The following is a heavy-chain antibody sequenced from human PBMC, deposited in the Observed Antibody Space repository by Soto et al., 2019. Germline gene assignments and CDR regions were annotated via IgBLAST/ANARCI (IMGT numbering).Heavy chain of an antibody. CDR3: AGTTISPRYEYYGMDV. J-gene: IGHJ6*02. D-gene: IGHD3-9*01. Sequence: PGGSLRLSCAASGFTFSSYWMSWVRQAPGKGLEWVANIKQDGSEKYYVDSVKGRFTISRGNAKNSLYLQMNSLRAEDTAVYYCAGTTISPRYEYYGMDVWGQGTTVTVSS. V-gene: IGHV3-7*01. CDR1: GFTFSSYW. CDR2: IKQDGSEK.